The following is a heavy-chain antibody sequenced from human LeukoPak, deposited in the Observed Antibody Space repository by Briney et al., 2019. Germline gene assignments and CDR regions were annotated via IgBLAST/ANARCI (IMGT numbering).Heavy chain of an antibody. V-gene: IGHV1-2*02. CDR1: GYTFTGYY. Sequence: ASVKVSCKASGYTFTGYYMHWVRQAPGQGLEWMGWINPNSGGTNYAQKFQGRVTMTRDTSISTAYMELSRLRSDDTAVYYCARSRYCSSTSCHTINWFDPWGQETLVTVSS. D-gene: IGHD2-2*02. CDR2: INPNSGGT. CDR3: ARSRYCSSTSCHTINWFDP. J-gene: IGHJ5*02.